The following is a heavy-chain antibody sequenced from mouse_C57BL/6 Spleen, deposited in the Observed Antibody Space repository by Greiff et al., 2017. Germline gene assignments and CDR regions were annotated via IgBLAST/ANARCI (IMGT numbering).Heavy chain of an antibody. CDR2: IYPGDGDT. CDR3: SEYYYSNYGYYDMDY. V-gene: IGHV1-82*01. J-gene: IGHJ4*01. D-gene: IGHD2-5*01. CDR1: GYAFSSSW. Sequence: VQLQQSGPELVKPGASVKISCKASGYAFSSSWLNWVKQRPGKGLEWIGRIYPGDGDTNYNGKFKGKATLTADKSSSTAYMQLSSLTSEDSAVYVCSEYYYSNYGYYDMDYWGQGTSVTVSS.